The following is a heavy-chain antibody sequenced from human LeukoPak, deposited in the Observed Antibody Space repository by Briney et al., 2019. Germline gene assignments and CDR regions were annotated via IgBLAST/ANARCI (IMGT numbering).Heavy chain of an antibody. J-gene: IGHJ4*02. V-gene: IGHV3-21*01. D-gene: IGHD3-10*01. Sequence: GGSLRLSCAASGFTFSSYSMNWVRQAPGKGLEWASSISSSSSYIYYADSVKGRFTITRDNAKNSLYLQMNSLRAEDTAVYYCASAVYYGSGSRDYWGQGTLVTVSS. CDR3: ASAVYYGSGSRDY. CDR2: ISSSSSYI. CDR1: GFTFSSYS.